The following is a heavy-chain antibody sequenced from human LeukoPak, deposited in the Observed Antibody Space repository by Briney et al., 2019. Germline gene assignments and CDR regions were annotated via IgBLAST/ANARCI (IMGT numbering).Heavy chain of an antibody. D-gene: IGHD1-26*01. V-gene: IGHV3-23*01. CDR3: AKKWGVGTTTLDYFDY. Sequence: GGSLRLSCAASGSTFSNYAMSWVRQAPGKGLEWVSGISGSGGSTYYADSVKGRFTISRDNSKNTLYLQMNSLTDEDTAVYYCAKKWGVGTTTLDYFDYWGQGSLVTVSS. J-gene: IGHJ4*02. CDR1: GSTFSNYA. CDR2: ISGSGGST.